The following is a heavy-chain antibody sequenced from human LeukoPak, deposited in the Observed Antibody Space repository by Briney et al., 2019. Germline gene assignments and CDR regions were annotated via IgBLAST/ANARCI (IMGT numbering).Heavy chain of an antibody. CDR3: ARDSSSVPEY. V-gene: IGHV3-74*01. J-gene: IGHJ4*02. D-gene: IGHD2-2*01. CDR1: GFSLSDHW. Sequence: GGSLRLSCAASGFSLSDHWMYWVRQGPGKGLVWLARIKYDGSYTSYADSVKGRFTVSRDNAKNTLYLQMNSLRAEDTAVYYCARDSSSVPEYWGQGTPVTVSS. CDR2: IKYDGSYT.